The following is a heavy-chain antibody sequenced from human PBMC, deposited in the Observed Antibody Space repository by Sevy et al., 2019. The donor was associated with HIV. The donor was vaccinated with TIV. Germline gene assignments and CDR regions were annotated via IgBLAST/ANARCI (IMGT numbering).Heavy chain of an antibody. CDR1: ASTFSSYA. Sequence: GGSLRLSCEVPASTFSSYAMSWVRQAPGKGLEWVSAISRVGDNTYYADSVKGRFTISRDNSKNTLYLQMNSLRGDDTAVYYCAKQPGYWGRGTLVTVSS. J-gene: IGHJ4*02. V-gene: IGHV3-23*01. CDR2: ISRVGDNT. CDR3: AKQPGY.